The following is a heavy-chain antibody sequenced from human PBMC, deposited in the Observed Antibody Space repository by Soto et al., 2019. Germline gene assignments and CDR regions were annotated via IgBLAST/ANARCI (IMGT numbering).Heavy chain of an antibody. CDR3: TRHWLATREFDY. CDR2: ISSSSGHI. Sequence: LRLSCAASGFTFSSYSMNWVRQAPGKGLQWVSSISSSSGHIYYADSLKGRFTISRDNAKNSLYLQMNSLRAEDTAVYYCTRHWLATREFDYRGQGTLVTVSS. J-gene: IGHJ4*02. V-gene: IGHV3-21*01. CDR1: GFTFSSYS. D-gene: IGHD1-26*01.